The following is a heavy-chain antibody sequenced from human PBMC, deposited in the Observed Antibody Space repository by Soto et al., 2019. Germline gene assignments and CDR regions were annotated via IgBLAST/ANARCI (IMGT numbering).Heavy chain of an antibody. CDR1: GGTFSSYA. V-gene: IGHV1-69*13. CDR3: LYYYDSSGHDY. CDR2: IIPIFGTA. D-gene: IGHD3-22*01. J-gene: IGHJ4*02. Sequence: EASVKVSCKASGGTFSSYAISWVRQAPGQGLEWMGGIIPIFGTANYAQKFQGRVTITADESTSTAYMELSSLRSEDTAVYYCLYYYDSSGHDYWGQGTLVTVSS.